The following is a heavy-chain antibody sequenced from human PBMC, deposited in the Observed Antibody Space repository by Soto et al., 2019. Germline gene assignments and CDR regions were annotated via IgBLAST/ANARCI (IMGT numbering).Heavy chain of an antibody. CDR1: GGTFSSYA. J-gene: IGHJ6*02. CDR2: IIPIFGTA. Sequence: ASVKVTCKASGGTFSSYAIGWVRHAPGQGLEWMGGIIPIFGTANYAQKFQGRVTITAAESTSTAYVELSGVRSQVTAVDYCASYPTVSYGMDIWGQGTTVTVSS. V-gene: IGHV1-69*13. D-gene: IGHD4-17*01. CDR3: ASYPTVSYGMDI.